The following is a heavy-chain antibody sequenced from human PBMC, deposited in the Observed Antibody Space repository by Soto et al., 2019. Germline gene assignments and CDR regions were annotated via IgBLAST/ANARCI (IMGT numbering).Heavy chain of an antibody. CDR1: GFTFSSYA. CDR3: AKEAQHSYGNHFDT. V-gene: IGHV3-23*01. D-gene: IGHD5-18*01. J-gene: IGHJ4*02. CDR2: ISDNGVST. Sequence: GGSLRLSCAASGFTFSSYAMSWVRQAPGKGLEWVSAISDNGVSTYYADSVRGRFTISRDNSKNTVYLQMTSLRAEDTAVYYCAKEAQHSYGNHFDTWGQGILVPVSS.